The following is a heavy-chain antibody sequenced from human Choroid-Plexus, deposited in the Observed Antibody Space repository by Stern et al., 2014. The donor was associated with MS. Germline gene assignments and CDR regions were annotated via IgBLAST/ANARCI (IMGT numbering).Heavy chain of an antibody. J-gene: IGHJ4*02. V-gene: IGHV3-30*18. D-gene: IGHD2/OR15-2a*01. CDR1: GFSFSSFG. CDR2: ISYDGSK. Sequence: VQLEESGGGVVQPGRPLRLSCAASGFSFSSFGMHWVRQAPGKGLEWVALISYDGSKDYADSVKGRFAISRDNSKNTLYLQMNSLRAEDTAVYYGAKDRQYLTFFFDFWGQGSLVTVSS. CDR3: AKDRQYLTFFFDF.